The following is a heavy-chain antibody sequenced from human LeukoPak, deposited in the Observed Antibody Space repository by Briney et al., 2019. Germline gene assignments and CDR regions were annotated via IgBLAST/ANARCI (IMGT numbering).Heavy chain of an antibody. V-gene: IGHV3-64*02. D-gene: IGHD1-26*01. CDR3: AREGGGSGLWYYDL. CDR1: GFTFSSYS. Sequence: GGSLRLSCAASGFTFSSYSMHWVRQAPGKGPEFVSVIGGGGVTTFYADSVKDSFTISRDNSKNTLYLEMGSLRAEDMAVYYCAREGGGSGLWYYDLWGRGTLVTVSS. J-gene: IGHJ2*01. CDR2: IGGGGVTT.